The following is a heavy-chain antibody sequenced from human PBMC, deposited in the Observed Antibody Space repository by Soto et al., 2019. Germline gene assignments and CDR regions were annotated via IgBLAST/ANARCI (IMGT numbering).Heavy chain of an antibody. Sequence: SETLSLTCTVSGGSVSSGSYYWSWIRQPPGKGLEWIGYIYYSGSTNYNPFLKSRVTISVDTSKNQFSLKLSSVTAADRAVYYCARVEGGPRTGRLAAVDYGGQGTLVTVSS. V-gene: IGHV4-61*01. CDR1: GGSVSSGSYY. CDR3: ARVEGGPRTGRLAAVDY. D-gene: IGHD3-9*01. J-gene: IGHJ4*02. CDR2: IYYSGST.